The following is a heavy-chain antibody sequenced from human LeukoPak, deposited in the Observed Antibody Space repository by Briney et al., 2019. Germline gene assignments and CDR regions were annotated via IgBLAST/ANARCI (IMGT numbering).Heavy chain of an antibody. CDR1: GFTFSSYW. D-gene: IGHD1-26*01. V-gene: IGHV3-7*01. J-gene: IGHJ4*02. CDR3: ARDKIVGATHFDS. CDR2: MRQDGGEI. Sequence: GGSLRLSCAASGFTFSSYWMSWVRQAPGKGLEWVANMRQDGGEIYYVDSVKGRFTISRDNAKNSLHLEVNSLRAEDTAVYYCARDKIVGATHFDSWGQGTLVTVSS.